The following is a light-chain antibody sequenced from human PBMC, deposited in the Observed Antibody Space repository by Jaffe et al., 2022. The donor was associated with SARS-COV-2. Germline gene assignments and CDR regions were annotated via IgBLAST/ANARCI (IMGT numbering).Light chain of an antibody. CDR2: YDS. CDR3: QVWDSIKGV. J-gene: IGLJ1*01. CDR1: NIGSKS. V-gene: IGLV3-21*04. Sequence: SYVLTQPPSVSVAPGKTARITCGGNNIGSKSVHWYQQKPGQAPVLVIYYDSDRPSGIPERFSGSNSGNTATLTISRVEAGDEADYYCQVWDSIKGVFGTGTKVTVL.